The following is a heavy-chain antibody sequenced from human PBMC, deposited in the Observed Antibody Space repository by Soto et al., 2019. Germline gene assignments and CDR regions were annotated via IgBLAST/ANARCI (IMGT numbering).Heavy chain of an antibody. CDR1: GGTFSSYA. Sequence: ASVKVSCKASGGTFSSYAISWVRQAPGQGLEWMGGIIANFGTANYAQKLQGRVTMTTDTSTSTAYMELRSLRSDDTAVYYCARDSPPVDYWGQGTLVTV. CDR3: ARDSPPVDY. V-gene: IGHV1-69*05. CDR2: IIANFGTA. J-gene: IGHJ4*02.